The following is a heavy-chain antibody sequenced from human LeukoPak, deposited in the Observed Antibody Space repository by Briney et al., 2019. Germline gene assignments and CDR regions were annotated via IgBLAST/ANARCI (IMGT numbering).Heavy chain of an antibody. CDR2: IQFHGSDI. Sequence: PGASLRLPCAASGFTFTNSGMQWVREAPGRGLEWVAFIQFHGSDIFYADSVEGRFTISRDNSKNTLYLQMNSLRPEDTAVYYCAKDNPIEKVPGLGPGSWGQGTLVTVSS. J-gene: IGHJ5*02. D-gene: IGHD2-2*01. CDR3: AKDNPIEKVPGLGPGS. CDR1: GFTFTNSG. V-gene: IGHV3-30*02.